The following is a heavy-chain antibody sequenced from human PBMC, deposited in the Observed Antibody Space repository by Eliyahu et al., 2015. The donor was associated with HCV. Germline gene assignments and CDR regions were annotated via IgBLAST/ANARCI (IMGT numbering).Heavy chain of an antibody. CDR3: ARGREGAYYDFWSGYWDYGMDV. CDR1: GFTFSSYS. CDR2: ISSSSSYI. D-gene: IGHD3-3*01. V-gene: IGHV3-21*01. J-gene: IGHJ6*02. Sequence: EVQLVESGGGLVKPGGSLRLSCAASGFTFSSYSMNWVRQAPGKGLEWVSSISSSSSYIYYADSVKGRFTISRDNAKNSLYLQMNSLRAEDTAVYYCARGREGAYYDFWSGYWDYGMDVWGQGTTVTVSS.